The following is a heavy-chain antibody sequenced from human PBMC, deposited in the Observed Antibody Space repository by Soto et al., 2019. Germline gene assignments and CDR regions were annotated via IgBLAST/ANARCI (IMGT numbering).Heavy chain of an antibody. CDR3: ARQPGFYDRSGSFDY. D-gene: IGHD3-22*01. CDR1: GGSVSTSSFY. J-gene: IGHJ4*02. Sequence: QLQLQESGPGLVKPSETLSLTCTVSGGSVSTSSFYWGWIRQPPRKGLEWIGTIYYSGTTYYNPSLKSRVTVSVDTSKNRFSLRLSSVTAADTAVYYCARQPGFYDRSGSFDYWGQGTLVTVAS. V-gene: IGHV4-39*01. CDR2: IYYSGTT.